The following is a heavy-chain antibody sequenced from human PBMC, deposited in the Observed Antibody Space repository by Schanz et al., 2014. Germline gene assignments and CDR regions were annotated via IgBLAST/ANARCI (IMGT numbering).Heavy chain of an antibody. CDR3: AATTILAD. CDR1: GFTFSKAW. J-gene: IGHJ4*02. CDR2: ISPSSSYI. V-gene: IGHV3-21*01. D-gene: IGHD3-3*01. Sequence: EVQLVESGGGLVEPGGSLGLSCAASGFTFSKAWMSWVRQAPGKGLEYISSISPSSSYIYYADSVKGRFTISRDNAKSSLYLQMNSLRDEDTAVYYCAATTILADWGQGTLVAVSS.